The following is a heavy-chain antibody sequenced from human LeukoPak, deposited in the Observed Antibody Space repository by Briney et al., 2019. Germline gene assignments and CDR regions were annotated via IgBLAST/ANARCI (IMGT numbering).Heavy chain of an antibody. Sequence: GGSLRLSCAASGFTFSSYGMHWVRQAPGKGLEWVAFIRYDGSNKYYADSVKGRFTISRDNSKNTLYLQMNSLRAEDTAVYYCAKPAISSRGWYYDYWGQGTLVTVSS. CDR1: GFTFSSYG. V-gene: IGHV3-30*02. CDR2: IRYDGSNK. J-gene: IGHJ4*02. D-gene: IGHD6-19*01. CDR3: AKPAISSRGWYYDY.